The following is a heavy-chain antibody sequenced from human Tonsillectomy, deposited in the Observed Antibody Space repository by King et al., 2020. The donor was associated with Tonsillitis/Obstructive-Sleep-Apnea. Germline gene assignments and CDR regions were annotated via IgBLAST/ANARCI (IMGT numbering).Heavy chain of an antibody. Sequence: VQLVESGGVVVQPGGSLRLSCAASGFTFDDYTMHWVRQAPRKGLEWVSLISWNGAGTYYADSVKGRFTISRDNSKNSLYLQMNSLRTEDTALYYCAKGETFYYWGQGTLVTVSS. J-gene: IGHJ4*02. D-gene: IGHD5-24*01. V-gene: IGHV3-43*01. CDR1: GFTFDDYT. CDR2: ISWNGAGT. CDR3: AKGETFYY.